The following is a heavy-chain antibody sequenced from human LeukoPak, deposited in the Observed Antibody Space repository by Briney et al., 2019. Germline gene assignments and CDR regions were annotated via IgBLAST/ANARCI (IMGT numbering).Heavy chain of an antibody. CDR2: VYNSGDT. CDR1: GGSISSYY. J-gene: IGHJ2*01. CDR3: ARLKLGAYFDL. V-gene: IGHV4-59*08. Sequence: PSETLSLTCTVSGGSISSYYRSWIRQPPGRGLEWVGYVYNSGDTGKNPSLKSRVTILLDTSKNQCSLKLTSVSAADTAVYYCARLKLGAYFDLWGRGTLVTVSS. D-gene: IGHD3-16*01.